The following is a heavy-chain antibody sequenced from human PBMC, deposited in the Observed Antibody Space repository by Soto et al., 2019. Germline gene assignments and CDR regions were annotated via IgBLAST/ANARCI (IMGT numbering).Heavy chain of an antibody. CDR2: IWYDGSNK. CDR1: GFTFSSYG. Sequence: SLRLSCAASGFTFSSYGMHWVRQAPGKGLEWVAVIWYDGSNKYYADSVKGRFTISRDNSKNTLYLQMNSLRAEDTAVYYCARFLVARYYYYYYMDVWGKGTTVTVS. J-gene: IGHJ6*03. D-gene: IGHD3-3*01. V-gene: IGHV3-33*01. CDR3: ARFLVARYYYYYYMDV.